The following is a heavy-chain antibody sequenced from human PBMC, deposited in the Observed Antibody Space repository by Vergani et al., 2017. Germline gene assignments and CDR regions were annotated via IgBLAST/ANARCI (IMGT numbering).Heavy chain of an antibody. J-gene: IGHJ4*02. Sequence: QVQLVQSGAEVKKPGSSVKVSCKASGGTFSSYAISWVRQAPGQGLEWMGWINPNSGGTNYAQKFQGRVTMTRDTSISTAYMELSRLRSDDTAVHYCARDPGVVVVPAAMVFDYWGQGTLVTVSS. CDR3: ARDPGVVVVPAAMVFDY. D-gene: IGHD2-2*01. V-gene: IGHV1-2*02. CDR2: INPNSGGT. CDR1: GGTFSSYA.